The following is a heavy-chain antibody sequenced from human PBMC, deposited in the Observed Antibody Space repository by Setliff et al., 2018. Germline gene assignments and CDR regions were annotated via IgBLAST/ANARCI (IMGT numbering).Heavy chain of an antibody. Sequence: SETLSLTCTVSGGSISSSSYYWGWIRQPPGKGLKWIGSIYYSGSTYYNPSLKSRVTISVDTSKNQFSLKLSSVTAADTAVYYCARGDSSGYFLGIVHDAFDIWGQGTMVTVSS. CDR2: IYYSGST. CDR3: ARGDSSGYFLGIVHDAFDI. V-gene: IGHV4-39*07. D-gene: IGHD3-22*01. J-gene: IGHJ3*02. CDR1: GGSISSSSYY.